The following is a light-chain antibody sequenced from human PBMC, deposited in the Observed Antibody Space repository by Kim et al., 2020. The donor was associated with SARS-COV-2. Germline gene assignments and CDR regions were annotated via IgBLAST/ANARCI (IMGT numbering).Light chain of an antibody. CDR3: QAWDRTAVV. V-gene: IGLV3-1*01. J-gene: IGLJ3*02. CDR2: QDS. CDR1: KLGNKY. Sequence: SLAPGQTASITCSGDKLGNKYTCWYQQKPGQSPVLVIYQDSKRPSGIPERFSGSSSGNTATLTISETQAMDEADYYCQAWDRTAVVFGGGTQLTVL.